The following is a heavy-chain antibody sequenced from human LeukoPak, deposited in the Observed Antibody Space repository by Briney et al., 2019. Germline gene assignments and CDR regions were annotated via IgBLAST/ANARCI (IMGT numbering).Heavy chain of an antibody. CDR3: AKRFRGSSGLYYFDY. V-gene: IGHV3-30*18. D-gene: IGHD6-13*01. Sequence: GGSLRLSCAASGFTFSSYGMHWVRQAPGKGLEWVAVISYDGSNKYYADSVKGRFTISRDNSKNTLYLQMNSLRAEDTAVYYCAKRFRGSSGLYYFDYWGQGTLVTVSS. J-gene: IGHJ4*02. CDR2: ISYDGSNK. CDR1: GFTFSSYG.